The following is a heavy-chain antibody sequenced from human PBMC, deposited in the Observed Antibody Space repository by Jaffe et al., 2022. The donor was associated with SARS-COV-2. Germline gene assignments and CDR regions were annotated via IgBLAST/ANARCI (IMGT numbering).Heavy chain of an antibody. CDR2: IRSKAYGGTT. V-gene: IGHV3-49*05. J-gene: IGHJ6*02. CDR3: SRDPGHTIFGVVYYYHYGMDV. Sequence: EVQLVESGGDLVKPGRSLRLSCTTSGFTFGDYAMSWFRQAPGKGLEWVGFIRSKAYGGTTEYAASVKGRFIISRDDSKSIAYLQMNSLKSEDTAVYYCSRDPGHTIFGVVYYYHYGMDVWGQGTTVTVSS. CDR1: GFTFGDYA. D-gene: IGHD3-3*01.